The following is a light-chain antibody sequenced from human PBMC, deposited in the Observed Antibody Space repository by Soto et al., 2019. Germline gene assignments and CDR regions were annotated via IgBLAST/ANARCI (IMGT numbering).Light chain of an antibody. V-gene: IGKV3-20*01. CDR2: GAS. CDR3: QQYGGSPRT. CDR1: QSISSNF. J-gene: IGKJ1*01. Sequence: EIVLTQSPGTLSLSPGEGATLSYRASQSISSNFLAWYQQKRGQAPRLLIHGASNRATGIPDRFSGSGSGTDFTLTITRLEPEDFAVYYCQQYGGSPRTFGQGTKVEVK.